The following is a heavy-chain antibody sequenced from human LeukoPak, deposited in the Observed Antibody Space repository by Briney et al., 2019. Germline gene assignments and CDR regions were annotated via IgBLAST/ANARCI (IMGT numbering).Heavy chain of an antibody. CDR1: VGILSSHY. CDR3: ARDSGFGGYGK. J-gene: IGHJ4*02. CDR2: IFYSGST. Sequence: PWGALSVTCTGTVGILSSHYWTWIRPPPGKELEGIGYIFYSGSTNYNPSLKSRVTISVDTSKNQFSLKLSSVTAADTAVYYCARDSGFGGYGKWGQGTPVTVSS. V-gene: IGHV4-59*11. D-gene: IGHD5-12*01.